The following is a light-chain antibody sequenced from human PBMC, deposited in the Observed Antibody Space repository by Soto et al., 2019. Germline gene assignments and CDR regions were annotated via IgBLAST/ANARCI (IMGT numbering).Light chain of an antibody. V-gene: IGLV2-8*01. J-gene: IGLJ1*01. CDR2: EVS. CDR1: SSDVGGYNY. CDR3: SSYAGSTKGV. Sequence: QSVLTQPPSASGSPGQSVTISCTGTSSDVGGYNYVSWYQQHPGNAPKLMIYEVSKRPSGAPDRFSGSKSGNTASLTVSGLQAEDEADYYCSSYAGSTKGVFGTGTKVTVL.